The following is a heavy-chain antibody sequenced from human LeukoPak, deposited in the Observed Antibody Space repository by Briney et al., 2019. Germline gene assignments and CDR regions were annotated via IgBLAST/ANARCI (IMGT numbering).Heavy chain of an antibody. Sequence: SETLSLTCTVSGGSISSYYWSWIRQPPGKGLEWIGYIYYSGSTNYNPSLKSRVTISVDTSKNQFSLKLSSVTAADTAVYYCAREKAPDDAFDIWGQGTMVTVSS. J-gene: IGHJ3*02. V-gene: IGHV4-59*01. CDR3: AREKAPDDAFDI. CDR2: IYYSGST. CDR1: GGSISSYY.